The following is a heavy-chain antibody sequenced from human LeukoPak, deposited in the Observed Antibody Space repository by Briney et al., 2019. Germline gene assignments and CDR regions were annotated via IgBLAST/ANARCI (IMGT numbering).Heavy chain of an antibody. CDR3: ARDTPADN. CDR1: GFTFSSSW. J-gene: IGHJ4*02. CDR2: INSDGIRI. Sequence: GGSLRLSCAASGFTFSSSWMHWVRQGPEKGLVWVSHINSDGIRITYADSVKGRFTISRDNAKNSLYLQMNSLRAEDTAVYYCARDTPADNWGQGTLVTVSS. V-gene: IGHV3-74*03.